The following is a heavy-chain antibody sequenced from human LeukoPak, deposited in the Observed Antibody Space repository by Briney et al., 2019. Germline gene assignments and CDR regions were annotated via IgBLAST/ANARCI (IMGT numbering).Heavy chain of an antibody. CDR1: GFTVSSNY. J-gene: IGHJ4*02. CDR2: IYSGGSK. V-gene: IGHV3-66*02. D-gene: IGHD2-2*01. CDR3: ASRGYCSSTSCYIFDY. Sequence: PGGSLRLSCAASGFTVSSNYMSWVRQAPGKGLEWVSVIYSGGSKYYAASVKGRFTISRDNSKNTLYLQMNSLRAEDTAVYYCASRGYCSSTSCYIFDYWGQGTLVTVSS.